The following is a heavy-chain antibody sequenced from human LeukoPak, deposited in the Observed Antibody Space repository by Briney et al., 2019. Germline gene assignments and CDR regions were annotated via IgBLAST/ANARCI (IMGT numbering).Heavy chain of an antibody. V-gene: IGHV4-39*01. Sequence: SETLSLTCTVSGGSISSGSYYWGWIRQPPGKGLEWIGSIYYSGSTYYNPSLKSRVTISVDTSKNQFSLKLSSVTAADTAVYYCARITIFGVVIHDWSQGTLVTVSS. CDR2: IYYSGST. CDR1: GGSISSGSYY. D-gene: IGHD3-3*01. J-gene: IGHJ4*02. CDR3: ARITIFGVVIHD.